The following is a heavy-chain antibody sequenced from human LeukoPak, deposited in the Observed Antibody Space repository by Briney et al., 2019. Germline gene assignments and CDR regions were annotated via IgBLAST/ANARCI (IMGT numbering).Heavy chain of an antibody. J-gene: IGHJ5*02. Sequence: SQTLSLTCTVSGGSISSGGYYWSWIRQHPGKGLEWIGYIYYSGSTYYNPSLKSRVTISVDTSKNQFSLKLSSVTAVDTAVYYCARTLQPQNWFDPWGQGTLVTVSS. CDR1: GGSISSGGYY. V-gene: IGHV4-31*03. CDR2: IYYSGST. CDR3: ARTLQPQNWFDP.